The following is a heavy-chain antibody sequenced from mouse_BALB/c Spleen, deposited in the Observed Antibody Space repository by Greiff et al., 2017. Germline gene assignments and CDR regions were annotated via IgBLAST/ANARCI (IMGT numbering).Heavy chain of an antibody. CDR2: ISSGSSTI. Sequence: EVKVVESGGGLVQPGGSRKLSCAASGFTFSSFGMHWVRQAPEKGLEWVAYISSGSSTIYYADTVKGRFTISRDNPKNTLFLQMTSLRSEDTAMYYCARDPVTTHAMDYWGQGTSVTVSS. V-gene: IGHV5-17*02. CDR1: GFTFSSFG. D-gene: IGHD1-1*01. J-gene: IGHJ4*01. CDR3: ARDPVTTHAMDY.